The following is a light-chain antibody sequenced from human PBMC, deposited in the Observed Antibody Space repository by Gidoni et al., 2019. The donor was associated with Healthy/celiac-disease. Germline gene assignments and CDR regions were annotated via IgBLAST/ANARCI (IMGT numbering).Light chain of an antibody. CDR1: QGISNY. Sequence: DIQMTQSPSSLSASVGDRVTITCRASQGISNYLAWYQQKPGKVPKLLIYAASTLQSGVPSRFSGSGSGTDFTLTISSLQPEDVATYYCQKYNSAPPFXQXTKVEIK. CDR2: AAS. CDR3: QKYNSAPP. J-gene: IGKJ1*01. V-gene: IGKV1-27*01.